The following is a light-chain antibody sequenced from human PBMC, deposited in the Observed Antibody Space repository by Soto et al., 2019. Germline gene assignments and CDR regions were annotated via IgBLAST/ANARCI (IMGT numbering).Light chain of an antibody. Sequence: EIVMTQSPATLSVSPGGSATLSCRASQHVSSNLAWYRQKPGQAPTLLIYRASTRATGIPATFSGSGSGTEFTLTISSLQSEDFAVYYCQQYHKWPYTFGQGTKLEI. V-gene: IGKV3-15*01. J-gene: IGKJ2*01. CDR3: QQYHKWPYT. CDR2: RAS. CDR1: QHVSSN.